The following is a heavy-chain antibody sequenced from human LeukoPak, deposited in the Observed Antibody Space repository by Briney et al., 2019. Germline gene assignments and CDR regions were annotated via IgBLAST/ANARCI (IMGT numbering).Heavy chain of an antibody. CDR3: ARGDLDWFHFDY. CDR1: GGSISSSSYY. V-gene: IGHV4-39*07. D-gene: IGHD3-9*01. Sequence: SETLSLTCTVSGGSISSSSYYWGWIRQPPGKGLEWIGSIYYSGSTYYNPSLKSRVTISVDTSKNQFSPKLSSVTAADTAVYYCARGDLDWFHFDYWGQGTLVTVSS. CDR2: IYYSGST. J-gene: IGHJ4*02.